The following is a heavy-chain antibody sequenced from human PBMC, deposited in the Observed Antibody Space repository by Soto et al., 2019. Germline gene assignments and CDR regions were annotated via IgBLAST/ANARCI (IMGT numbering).Heavy chain of an antibody. V-gene: IGHV3-23*01. D-gene: IGHD6-13*01. CDR3: AKVGGGSSWYREWFDP. J-gene: IGHJ5*02. CDR2: ISGSGGST. CDR1: GFTFSSYA. Sequence: EVQLLESGGGLVQPGGSLRLSCSASGFTFSSYAMSWVRQAPGKGLECVSVISGSGGSTYYADSVKGRFTISRDSSKNMLYLQMSSLKAEDTALYYCAKVGGGSSWYREWFDPWGQGTLVTVSS.